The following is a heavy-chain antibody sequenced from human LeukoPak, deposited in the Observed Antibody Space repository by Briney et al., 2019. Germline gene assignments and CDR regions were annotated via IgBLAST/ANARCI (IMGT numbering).Heavy chain of an antibody. CDR2: VSTSGST. D-gene: IGHD2-2*01. V-gene: IGHV4-61*02. Sequence: SETLSLTCTVSGGSISSGRYYWSWIRQTAGKGLEWIGRVSTSGSTNYNPSLKSRVTISVDTSKNQFSLKLSSVTAADTAVYYCARQYCSSTSCQDYWGQGTLVTVSS. CDR1: GGSISSGRYY. CDR3: ARQYCSSTSCQDY. J-gene: IGHJ4*02.